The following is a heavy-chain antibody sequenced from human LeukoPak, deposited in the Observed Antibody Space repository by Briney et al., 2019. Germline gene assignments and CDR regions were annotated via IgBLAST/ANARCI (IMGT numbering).Heavy chain of an antibody. D-gene: IGHD2-8*01. J-gene: IGHJ5*02. V-gene: IGHV1-69*13. Sequence: GASVKVSCKASGGTFSSYAISWVRQAPGQGLEWMGGIIPIFGTANYAQKFQGRVTITADESTSTAYMELSSLRSEDTAVYYCVRAARYCTNGVPCPFDPWGQGTLVTVSS. CDR3: VRAARYCTNGVPCPFDP. CDR1: GGTFSSYA. CDR2: IIPIFGTA.